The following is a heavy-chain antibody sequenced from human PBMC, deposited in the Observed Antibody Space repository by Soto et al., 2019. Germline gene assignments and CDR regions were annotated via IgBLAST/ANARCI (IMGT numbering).Heavy chain of an antibody. Sequence: PWGSLRLGGAASGFAFNRYYMSWVREAPGKGLEWVATVDQDGSAKYYVDSVKGRFTISRDNAKNSLYVQMNSLRGEDTAVYYCARYCAYDSIYYCSSDRLDYWGQGTLVTVSS. CDR1: GFAFNRYY. CDR3: ARYCAYDSIYYCSSDRLDY. V-gene: IGHV3-7*01. D-gene: IGHD3-22*01. CDR2: VDQDGSAK. J-gene: IGHJ4*02.